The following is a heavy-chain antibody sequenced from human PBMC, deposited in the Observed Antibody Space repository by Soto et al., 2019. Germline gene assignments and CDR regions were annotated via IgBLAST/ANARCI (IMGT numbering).Heavy chain of an antibody. Sequence: TLSLTSTVPAGSTSSGGYYWSWIRQHPGKGLEWIGYIYYSGSTYYNPSLKSRVTISVDTSKNQFSLTLSSVTAPDTAVDFFSRSGYSYGRNPLCYWGQGTLGTLS. V-gene: IGHV4-31*03. CDR3: SRSGYSYGRNPLCY. J-gene: IGHJ4*02. D-gene: IGHD5-18*01. CDR1: AGSTSSGGYY. CDR2: IYYSGST.